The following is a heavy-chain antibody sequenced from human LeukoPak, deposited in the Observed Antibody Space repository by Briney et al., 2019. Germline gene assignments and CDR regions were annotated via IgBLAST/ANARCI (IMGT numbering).Heavy chain of an antibody. CDR3: ARDLHYAFDI. Sequence: PGGSLRLSCAASGFTVSSNYMNWVRQAPGKGLEWVSVIYSGGSTYYADSVKGRFTISRDNAKNSLYLQMNSLRDEDTAVYYCARDLHYAFDIWGQGTMVTASS. D-gene: IGHD3-10*01. CDR2: IYSGGST. CDR1: GFTVSSNY. V-gene: IGHV3-66*01. J-gene: IGHJ3*02.